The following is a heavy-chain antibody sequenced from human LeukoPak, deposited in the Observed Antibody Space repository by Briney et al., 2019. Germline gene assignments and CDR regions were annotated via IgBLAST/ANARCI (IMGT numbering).Heavy chain of an antibody. CDR2: ISSSGRII. CDR1: GFTFSSYS. J-gene: IGHJ6*02. D-gene: IGHD2-8*01. V-gene: IGHV3-48*04. Sequence: GGSLRLSCAASGFTFSSYSMNWVRQAPGKGLEWVSYISSSGRIIYYADSVKGRFTISRDNAKNSLFLQMNSLRAEDTAVYYCASVHYYGMEVWGQGTTVTVSS. CDR3: ASVHYYGMEV.